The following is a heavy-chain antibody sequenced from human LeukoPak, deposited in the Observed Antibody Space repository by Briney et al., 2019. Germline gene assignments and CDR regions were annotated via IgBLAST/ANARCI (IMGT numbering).Heavy chain of an antibody. V-gene: IGHV1-2*02. D-gene: IGHD6-13*01. J-gene: IGHJ4*02. Sequence: ASVKVSCKASGYTFAGYFMHWVRQAPGQGLEWMGWINPNSGGTNYAQKFQGRVTMTRDTSISTAYMELSRLRSDDTAVYYCARVREIAAAASLGYWGQGTLVTVSS. CDR2: INPNSGGT. CDR3: ARVREIAAAASLGY. CDR1: GYTFAGYF.